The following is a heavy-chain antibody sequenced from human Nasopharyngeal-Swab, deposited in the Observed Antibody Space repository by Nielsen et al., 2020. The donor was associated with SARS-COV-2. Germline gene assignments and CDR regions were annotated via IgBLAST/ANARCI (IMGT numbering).Heavy chain of an antibody. CDR2: VFPEVGEP. CDR1: EYTLTVLP. V-gene: IGHV1-24*01. J-gene: IGHJ3*02. Sequence: VKVACKVSEYTLTVLPIHWVRQAPGKGLEWMGTVFPEVGEPIYAQNFQGRVTMTEDTSTYTAYLELSSLRSEDTAVYYCASEGSGVFGVVIYAFDIWGPGTLVTVSS. D-gene: IGHD3-3*01. CDR3: ASEGSGVFGVVIYAFDI.